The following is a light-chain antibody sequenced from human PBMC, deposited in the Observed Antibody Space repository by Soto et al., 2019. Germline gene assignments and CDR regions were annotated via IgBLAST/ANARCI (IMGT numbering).Light chain of an antibody. V-gene: IGLV1-40*01. J-gene: IGLJ2*01. CDR2: AHT. CDR1: GSNIGARYD. Sequence: QSVLTQPPSVSGAPGQRVTISCTGSGSNIGARYDVQWYQQRPGASPKLLIYAHTNRPSGVPGRFSGSTSGASASLAITGLQDEDEDYYYCHSPYDSFRGDFLFGGGTKLTVL. CDR3: HSPYDSFRGDFL.